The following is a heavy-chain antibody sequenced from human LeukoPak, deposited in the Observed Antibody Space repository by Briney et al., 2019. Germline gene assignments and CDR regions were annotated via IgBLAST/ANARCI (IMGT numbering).Heavy chain of an antibody. CDR2: ISTSGST. CDR1: GGYISSYY. V-gene: IGHV4-4*07. CDR3: ARVRYSDSSVLTRKRSYYFDY. Sequence: SETLSLTCSVSGGYISSYYWSWIRQPAGKGLESIGHISTSGSTNYNPSLKSRVTMSVDTSKNQFSLKLSSVTAADTAVYYCARVRYSDSSVLTRKRSYYFDYWGQGALVTVSS. J-gene: IGHJ4*02. D-gene: IGHD3-22*01.